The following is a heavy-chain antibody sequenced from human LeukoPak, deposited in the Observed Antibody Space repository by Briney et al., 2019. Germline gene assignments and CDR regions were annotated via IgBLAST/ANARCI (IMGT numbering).Heavy chain of an antibody. D-gene: IGHD3-22*01. J-gene: IGHJ4*02. CDR2: IYYSGST. CDR1: GGSISSSSYY. V-gene: IGHV4-39*01. Sequence: SETLSLTCTVSGGSISSSSYYWGWIRQPPGKGLEWIGSIYYSGSTYYNPSLKSRVTISVDTSKNQFSLKLSSVTAADTAVYYCASERITMIVLDYWGQGTLVTVSS. CDR3: ASERITMIVLDY.